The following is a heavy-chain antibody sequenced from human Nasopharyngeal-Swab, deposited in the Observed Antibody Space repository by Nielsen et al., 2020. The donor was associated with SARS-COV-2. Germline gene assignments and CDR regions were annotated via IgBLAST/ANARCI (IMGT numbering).Heavy chain of an antibody. D-gene: IGHD5-12*01. V-gene: IGHV3-23*01. CDR3: AKDRDSGDDSDDYYHYYGMDV. CDR2: ISGSDYST. CDR1: GFTFSAYD. Sequence: GGSLRLSCAASGFTFSAYDMNWVRQAPGKGLEWVSVISGSDYSTHYADSVKGRFTISRDNSKNTVSLQMNSLRAEDTAIYYCAKDRDSGDDSDDYYHYYGMDVWGQGTTVTVSS. J-gene: IGHJ6*02.